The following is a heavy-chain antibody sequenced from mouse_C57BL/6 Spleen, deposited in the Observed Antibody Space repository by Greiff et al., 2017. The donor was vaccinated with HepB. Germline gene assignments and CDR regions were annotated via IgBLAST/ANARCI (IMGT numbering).Heavy chain of an antibody. Sequence: DVQLVESGGGLVKPGGSLKLSCAASGFTFSDYGMHWVRQAPEKGLEWVAYISSGSSTIYYADTLKGRFTISRDNAKNTLFLQMTSLSSEETAMYYSARGKRYYDGSGAMDYGGQGTSVTVSS. V-gene: IGHV5-17*01. CDR2: ISSGSSTI. CDR1: GFTFSDYG. D-gene: IGHD1-1*01. CDR3: ARGKRYYDGSGAMDY. J-gene: IGHJ4*01.